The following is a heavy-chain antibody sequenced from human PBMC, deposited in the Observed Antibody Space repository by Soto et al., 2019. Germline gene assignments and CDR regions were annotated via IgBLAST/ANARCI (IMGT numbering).Heavy chain of an antibody. J-gene: IGHJ3*02. CDR1: GGSISSYY. D-gene: IGHD4-17*01. CDR2: IYYSGST. CDR3: ARGWWVTTGGWAYDI. Sequence: TETLSLTCTVSGGSISSYYWSWIRQPPGKGLEWIGYIYYSGSTNYNPSLKSRVTISVDTSKNQFSLKLSSVTAADTAVYYCARGWWVTTGGWAYDICGQGTRVTVSS. V-gene: IGHV4-59*01.